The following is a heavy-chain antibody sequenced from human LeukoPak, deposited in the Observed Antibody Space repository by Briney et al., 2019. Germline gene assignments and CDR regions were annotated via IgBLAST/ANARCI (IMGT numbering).Heavy chain of an antibody. CDR1: GGSFSSYY. V-gene: IGHV4-59*01. CDR3: ARDSESGSYAAY. D-gene: IGHD1-26*01. J-gene: IGHJ4*02. CDR2: IYYSGST. Sequence: PSETLSLTCTVSGGSFSSYYWSWIRQPPGKGLEWIGYIYYSGSTNYNPSLKSRVTISVDTAKNQLSLQLSSVTAADTAVYYCARDSESGSYAAYCGQGTLVTVSS.